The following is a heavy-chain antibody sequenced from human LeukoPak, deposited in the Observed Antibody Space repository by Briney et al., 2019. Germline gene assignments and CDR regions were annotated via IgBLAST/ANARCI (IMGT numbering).Heavy chain of an antibody. Sequence: GGSLRLSCAVSGITLSNYDMTWVRQTPGKGLEWVALISRSGGTTYYADSVKGRFTISRDNSKNTLYLQMNSLRAEDTAEYYCAKRGGTESLYYYYYMDVWGKGTTVTVSS. J-gene: IGHJ6*03. CDR1: GITLSNYD. CDR2: ISRSGGTT. CDR3: AKRGGTESLYYYYYMDV. V-gene: IGHV3-23*01. D-gene: IGHD3-10*01.